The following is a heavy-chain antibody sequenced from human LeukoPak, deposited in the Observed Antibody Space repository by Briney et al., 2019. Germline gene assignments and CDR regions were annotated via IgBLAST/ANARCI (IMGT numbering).Heavy chain of an antibody. V-gene: IGHV3-30*02. J-gene: IGHJ4*02. CDR1: GFTLSSYG. CDR3: ARSAGSSNWYEGYYFDY. D-gene: IGHD6-13*01. Sequence: GGSLRLSCAASGFTLSSYGMHWVRQAPGKGLEWVAFIRYDGSNKYYADSVKGRFTISRDNAKNSLYLQMNSLTAEDTAVYYCARSAGSSNWYEGYYFDYWGQGTLVTVSS. CDR2: IRYDGSNK.